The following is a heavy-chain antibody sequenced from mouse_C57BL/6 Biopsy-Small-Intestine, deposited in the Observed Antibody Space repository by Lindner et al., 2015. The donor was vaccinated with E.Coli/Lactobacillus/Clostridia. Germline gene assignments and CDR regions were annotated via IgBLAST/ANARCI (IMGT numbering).Heavy chain of an antibody. V-gene: IGHV1-22*01. J-gene: IGHJ2*01. CDR3: ARSRDYFDY. CDR2: INPNNGGT. Sequence: QLQESGPELVKPGASVKMSCKASGYTFTDYNMHWVKQSHGKSLEWIGYINPNNGGTSYNQKFKGKATLTVNKSSSTAYMELRSLTSEDSAVYYCARSRDYFDYWGQGTTLTVSS. CDR1: GYTFTDYN.